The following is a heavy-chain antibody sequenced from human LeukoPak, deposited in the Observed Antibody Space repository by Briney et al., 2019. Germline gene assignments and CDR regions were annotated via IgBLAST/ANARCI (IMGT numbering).Heavy chain of an antibody. CDR3: ARSLWWGYAFDI. J-gene: IGHJ3*02. D-gene: IGHD2-21*01. Sequence: GGSLRLSCAASGFSLSGYWMTWVRQAPGKGLEWVANIKQDGSEKYYVDSVKGRFTISRDNAKNSLYLQMNSLRAEDTAVYYCARSLWWGYAFDIWGQGTMVTVSS. CDR1: GFSLSGYW. V-gene: IGHV3-7*01. CDR2: IKQDGSEK.